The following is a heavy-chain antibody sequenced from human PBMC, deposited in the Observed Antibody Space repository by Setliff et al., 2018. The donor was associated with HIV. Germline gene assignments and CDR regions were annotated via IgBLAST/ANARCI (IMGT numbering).Heavy chain of an antibody. V-gene: IGHV4-4*09. CDR2: IYTSGSV. Sequence: PSETLSLTCTVSGGSISSYYWSWIRQPPGKGLEWIGYIYTSGSVNYNPSLNSRVTISVDTSKNQFSLEVNSVTAPDTAIYYCARQTWEYYDTLTGYYRSPKNFDSWGQGTLVTVSS. CDR3: ARQTWEYYDTLTGYYRSPKNFDS. CDR1: GGSISSYY. D-gene: IGHD3-9*01. J-gene: IGHJ4*02.